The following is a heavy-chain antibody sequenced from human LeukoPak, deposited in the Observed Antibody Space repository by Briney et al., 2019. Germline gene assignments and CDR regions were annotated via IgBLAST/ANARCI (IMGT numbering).Heavy chain of an antibody. D-gene: IGHD3-22*01. J-gene: IGHJ4*02. CDR3: ASGGDYYDSSGYRTFDY. Sequence: PSETLSLTCAVYGGSFSGYYWSWVRQPPGKGLEWIGEINHSGSTNYNPSLKSRVTISVDTSKNQFSLKLSSVTAADTAVYYCASGGDYYDSSGYRTFDYWGQGTLVTVSS. V-gene: IGHV4-34*01. CDR1: GGSFSGYY. CDR2: INHSGST.